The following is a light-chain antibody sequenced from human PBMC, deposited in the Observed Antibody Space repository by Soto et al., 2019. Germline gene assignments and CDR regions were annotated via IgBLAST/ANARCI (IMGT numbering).Light chain of an antibody. CDR3: QQYYSTPQT. J-gene: IGKJ1*01. CDR2: WAS. V-gene: IGKV4-1*01. CDR1: QSVLYSSNNKNY. Sequence: IVMTQSTDSLAVSLGERATINCKSSQSVLYSSNNKNYLAWYQQKPGQPPKLLIYWASTRESGVPDRFSGGGSGTDFTLTISSLQAEDVAVYYCQQYYSTPQTFGQGTKVDI.